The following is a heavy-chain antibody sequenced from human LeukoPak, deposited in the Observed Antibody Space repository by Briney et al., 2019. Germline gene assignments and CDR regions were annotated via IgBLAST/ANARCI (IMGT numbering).Heavy chain of an antibody. V-gene: IGHV4-59*01. CDR2: IYYSGST. Sequence: PSETLSLTCSVSGDSISDYYWNWIRQPPGKGLEWIGYIYYSGSTNYNPSLKSRVTISVDTSRTQFSLKLSSVTAADTAVYYCAAGWYRSYFDYWGQGTLVTVSS. CDR1: GDSISDYY. D-gene: IGHD6-19*01. J-gene: IGHJ4*02. CDR3: AAGWYRSYFDY.